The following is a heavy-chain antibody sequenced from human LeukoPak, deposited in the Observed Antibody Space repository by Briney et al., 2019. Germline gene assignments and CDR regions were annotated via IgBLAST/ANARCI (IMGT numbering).Heavy chain of an antibody. CDR1: GYIFTGYY. D-gene: IGHD6-19*01. V-gene: IGHV1-2*02. J-gene: IGHJ5*02. CDR2: INPNNGGT. CDR3: AREKVAGNDWFDP. Sequence: ASVKVSCKASGYIFTGYYMHWVRQAPGQGLEWMGWINPNNGGTKSAQKFQGRVTMSKDTSISTAYMELSSLRSDDTAVYYCAREKVAGNDWFDPWGQGTLVTVSS.